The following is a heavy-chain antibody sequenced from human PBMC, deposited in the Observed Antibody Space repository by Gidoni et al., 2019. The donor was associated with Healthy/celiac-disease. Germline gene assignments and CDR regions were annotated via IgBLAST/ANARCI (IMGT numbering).Heavy chain of an antibody. J-gene: IGHJ3*02. Sequence: SIHYSGSTFYNPSLKSRVTISVDTSKNQFSLKLNSVTATDTAVYYCARPRVTGYYTNAFDIWGQGTMVTVSS. V-gene: IGHV4-39*01. CDR2: IHYSGST. CDR3: ARPRVTGYYTNAFDI. D-gene: IGHD3-9*01.